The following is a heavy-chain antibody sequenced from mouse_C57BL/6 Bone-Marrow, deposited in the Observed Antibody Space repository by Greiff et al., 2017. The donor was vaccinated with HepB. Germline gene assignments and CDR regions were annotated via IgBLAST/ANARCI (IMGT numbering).Heavy chain of an antibody. Sequence: EVQGVESGAELVRPGASVKLSCTASGFNIKDDYMHWVKQRPEQGLEWIGWIDPENGDTEYASKFQGKATITADTSSNTAYLQLSSLTSEDTAVYYCTTEPLYAMDYWGQGTSVTVSS. CDR1: GFNIKDDY. J-gene: IGHJ4*01. V-gene: IGHV14-4*01. CDR2: IDPENGDT. CDR3: TTEPLYAMDY.